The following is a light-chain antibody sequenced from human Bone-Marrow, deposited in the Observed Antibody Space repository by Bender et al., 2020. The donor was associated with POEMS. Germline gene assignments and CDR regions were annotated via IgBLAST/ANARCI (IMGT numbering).Light chain of an antibody. V-gene: IGLV1-36*01. CDR1: SSNIGNHG. J-gene: IGLJ3*02. CDR3: SAWDDSLSGWV. Sequence: QSVVTQPPSLSEAPRQWVTISCSGSSSNIGNHGVNWYQQLPGEAPKLLIYYDDLLTPGVSDRFSASKSGTAASRATGGHQSEDEALYCCSAWDDSLSGWVFGGGTKLTVL. CDR2: YDD.